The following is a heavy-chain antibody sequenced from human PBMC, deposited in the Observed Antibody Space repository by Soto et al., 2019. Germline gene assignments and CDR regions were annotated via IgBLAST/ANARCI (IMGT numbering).Heavy chain of an antibody. CDR2: VYPGDSDT. Sequence: VSPRVAYNVACCSFIRYWVGQVRKKPGKGLEWMGIVYPGDSDTRYSPSFQGQVTISADKSISTAYLSLKASDTAIYYCARRQSISWQHWGLDFWGQGTTVTVSS. J-gene: IGHJ6*02. D-gene: IGHD6-13*01. CDR1: CCSFIRYW. V-gene: IGHV5-51*01. CDR3: ARRQSISWQHWGLDF.